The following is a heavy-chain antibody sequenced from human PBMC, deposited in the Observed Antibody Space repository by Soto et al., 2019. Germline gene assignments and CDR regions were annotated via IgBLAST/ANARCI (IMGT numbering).Heavy chain of an antibody. V-gene: IGHV3-30*18. D-gene: IGHD7-27*01. Sequence: SGGSLRLSCAASGLTFSSYGMHWVRQAPGKGLEGVAVTSYDGSSKNYADSVKGRFTISRDNSKNTLYLQMNSLRVEDTAIYYCAKAWGIDYWGQGTLVTVSS. CDR1: GLTFSSYG. J-gene: IGHJ4*02. CDR3: AKAWGIDY. CDR2: TSYDGSSK.